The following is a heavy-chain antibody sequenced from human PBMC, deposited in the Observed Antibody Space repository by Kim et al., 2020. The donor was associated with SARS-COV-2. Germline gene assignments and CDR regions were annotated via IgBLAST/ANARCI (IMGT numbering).Heavy chain of an antibody. D-gene: IGHD3-22*01. V-gene: IGHV4-4*02. CDR2: IYHSGST. CDR1: GGSISSSNW. J-gene: IGHJ4*02. Sequence: SETLSLTCAVSGGSISSSNWWSWVRQPPGKGLEWIGEIYHSGSTNYNPSLKSRVTISVDKSKNQFSLKLSSVTAADTAVYYCATFRDYDSSGYYYSYYWGQGTLVTVSS. CDR3: ATFRDYDSSGYYYSYY.